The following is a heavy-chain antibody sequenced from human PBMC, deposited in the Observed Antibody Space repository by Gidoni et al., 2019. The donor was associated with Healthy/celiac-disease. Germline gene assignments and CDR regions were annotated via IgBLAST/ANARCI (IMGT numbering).Heavy chain of an antibody. CDR1: GGSISSSSYY. J-gene: IGHJ5*02. V-gene: IGHV4-39*01. Sequence: QLQLQESGPVLVKPSETLSLTCTVSGGSISSSSYYWGWILQPPGKGLPWIGSIYYSGSPYYNPSLKSRVTISVDTSKNQFSLKLSSVTAADTAVYYCARRRLRGWFDPWGQGTLVTVSS. D-gene: IGHD4-17*01. CDR3: ARRRLRGWFDP. CDR2: IYYSGSP.